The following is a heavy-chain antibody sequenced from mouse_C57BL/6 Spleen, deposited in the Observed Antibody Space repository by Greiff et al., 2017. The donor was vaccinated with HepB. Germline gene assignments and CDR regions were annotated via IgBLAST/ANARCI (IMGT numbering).Heavy chain of an antibody. J-gene: IGHJ2*01. CDR2: ILPGSGST. D-gene: IGHD4-1*02. V-gene: IGHV1-9*01. CDR3: ARQLGRGYYFDY. CDR1: GYTFTGYW. Sequence: QVQLQQSGAELMKPGASVKLSCKATGYTFTGYWIEWVKQRPGHGLEWIGEILPGSGSTNYYEKFKGKATFTADTSSNTAYMQLSSLTTEDSAIYYCARQLGRGYYFDYWGQGTTLTVSS.